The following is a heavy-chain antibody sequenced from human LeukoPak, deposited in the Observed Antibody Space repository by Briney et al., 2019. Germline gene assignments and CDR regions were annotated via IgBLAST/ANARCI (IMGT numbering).Heavy chain of an antibody. V-gene: IGHV4-31*03. J-gene: IGHJ3*02. CDR1: GGSISSGGYY. CDR2: SYYSGST. D-gene: IGHD7-27*01. CDR3: ARDDLGMGDAFDI. Sequence: PSQTLSLTCTVSGGSISSGGYYWSWIRQHPGQGLEWIGYSYYSGSTYYNPSLKSRVTISVDTSKNQFFLKLSSVTAADTAVYYCARDDLGMGDAFDIWGQGTMVTVSS.